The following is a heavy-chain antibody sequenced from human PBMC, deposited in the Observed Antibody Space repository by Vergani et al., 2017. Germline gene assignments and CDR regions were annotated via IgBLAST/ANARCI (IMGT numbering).Heavy chain of an antibody. V-gene: IGHV3-74*03. CDR2: VKSDGNSA. CDR3: ARARCGGACFMSNWLDT. Sequence: EVQLVESGGGLVQPGGSLRLSCAASGFMFSNYWMNWVRQTPGTGLEWVSRVKSDGNSAMYADSVKGRFTISRDNSKNTLYLEMKSLRVEDTAVYYCARARCGGACFMSNWLDTWGQGTLVSVSS. J-gene: IGHJ5*02. D-gene: IGHD2-21*02. CDR1: GFMFSNYW.